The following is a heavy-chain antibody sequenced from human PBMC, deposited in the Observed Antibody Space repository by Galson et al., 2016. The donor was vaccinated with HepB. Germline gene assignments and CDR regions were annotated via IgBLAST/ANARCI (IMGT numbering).Heavy chain of an antibody. CDR3: ARHIFSGTNGYDY. D-gene: IGHD3-10*01. CDR1: GGSISSSSYY. CDR2: IYYSGST. J-gene: IGHJ4*02. Sequence: LSLTCTVSGGSISSSSYYWGWIRQPPGKGLEWIGSIYYSGSTYYNPSLKSRVTISVDTSKKQFSLKLSSVTAADTAVYFCARHIFSGTNGYDYWGQGTLVTVSS. V-gene: IGHV4-39*01.